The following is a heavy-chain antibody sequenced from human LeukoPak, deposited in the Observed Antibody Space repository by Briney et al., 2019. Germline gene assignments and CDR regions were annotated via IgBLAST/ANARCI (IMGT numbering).Heavy chain of an antibody. J-gene: IGHJ6*02. CDR1: GGSISSYY. V-gene: IGHV4-59*08. D-gene: IGHD1-1*01. CDR2: IYYSGST. Sequence: SETLSLTCTVSGGSISSYYWSWIRQPPGRGLEWIGYIYYSGSTNYSPSLKSRVTISVDTSKNQFSLKLSSVTAADTAVYYCARQARSYYGMDVWGQGTTVTVSS. CDR3: ARQARSYYGMDV.